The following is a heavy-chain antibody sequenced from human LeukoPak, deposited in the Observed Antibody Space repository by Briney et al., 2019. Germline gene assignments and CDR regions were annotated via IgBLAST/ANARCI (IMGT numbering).Heavy chain of an antibody. CDR2: ISYDGNDK. V-gene: IGHV3-30*18. CDR1: GFTFSSYA. D-gene: IGHD2-21*01. J-gene: IGHJ6*02. CDR3: AKDALXXXXXXCSYGMDV. Sequence: GGSLRLSCAASGFTFSSYAIHWVRQAPGKGPEWVAFISYDGNDKYYADSVKGRFTTSRDNSKNTLYLQMHSLRPDDTAVYSCAKDALXXXXXXCSYGMDVWGQGTAVT.